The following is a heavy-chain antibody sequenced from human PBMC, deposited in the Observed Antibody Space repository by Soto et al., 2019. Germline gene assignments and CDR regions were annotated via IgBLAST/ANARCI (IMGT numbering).Heavy chain of an antibody. V-gene: IGHV6-1*01. CDR1: GDSVSSYSAA. D-gene: IGHD6-6*01. Sequence: SQTLSLTCAISGDSVSSYSAAWNWIRQSPSGGLEWLGRTYYRSRFFSDYAESVKSRITINPDTSKNQFSLQLNSVTPEDTAVYYCARDQNLEYSSSSVDYWGQGTLVTVSS. CDR2: TYYRSRFFS. J-gene: IGHJ4*02. CDR3: ARDQNLEYSSSSVDY.